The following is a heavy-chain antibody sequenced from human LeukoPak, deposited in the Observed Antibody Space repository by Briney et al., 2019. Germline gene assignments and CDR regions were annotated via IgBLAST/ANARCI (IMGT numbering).Heavy chain of an antibody. Sequence: GGSLRLSCVASGFTFSSNGMHWVRQAPGKGLEWVAVISYDGSNKYYADSVKGRFTISRDNSKNTLYLQMNSLRAEDTAVYYCAKARRSYSSRGFDPWGQGTLVTVSS. CDR3: AKARRSYSSRGFDP. D-gene: IGHD6-13*01. J-gene: IGHJ5*02. V-gene: IGHV3-30*18. CDR1: GFTFSSNG. CDR2: ISYDGSNK.